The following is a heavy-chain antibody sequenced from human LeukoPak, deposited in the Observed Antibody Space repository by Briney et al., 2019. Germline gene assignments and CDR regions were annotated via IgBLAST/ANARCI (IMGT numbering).Heavy chain of an antibody. CDR2: IKQGGSEK. D-gene: IGHD3-22*01. CDR3: ARDYYDSSGYFGPLDY. CDR1: GFTFSSYA. Sequence: GGSLRLSCAASGFTFSSYAMHWVRQAPGKGLEWVANIKQGGSEKYYVDSVKGRFTISRDNAKNSLYLQMNSLRAEDTAVYYCARDYYDSSGYFGPLDYWGQGTLVTVSS. J-gene: IGHJ4*02. V-gene: IGHV3-7*01.